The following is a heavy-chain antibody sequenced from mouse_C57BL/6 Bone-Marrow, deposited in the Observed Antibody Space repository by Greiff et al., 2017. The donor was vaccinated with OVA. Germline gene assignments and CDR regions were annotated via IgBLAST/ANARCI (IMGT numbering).Heavy chain of an antibody. CDR1: GFTFSDYY. CDR3: ARDHWYFDV. J-gene: IGHJ1*03. Sequence: EVQLQESEGGLVQPGSSMTLSCTASGFTFSDYYMAWVRQVPEKGLEWVANINYDGSSTYYLDSLKSRFIISRDNAKNILYLQMSSLKSEDTATYYCARDHWYFDVWGTGTTVTVSS. V-gene: IGHV5-16*01. CDR2: INYDGSST.